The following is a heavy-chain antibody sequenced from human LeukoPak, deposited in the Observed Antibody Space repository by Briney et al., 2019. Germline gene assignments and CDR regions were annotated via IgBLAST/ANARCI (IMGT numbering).Heavy chain of an antibody. D-gene: IGHD4-17*01. J-gene: IGHJ4*02. Sequence: ASVKVSCKASRYTFTSYYMHWVRQAPGQGLEWMGIINPSGGSTSYAQKFQGRVTMTRDTSTSTVYMELSSLRSEDTAVYYCARDYGDYYFDYWGQGTLVTVSS. CDR3: ARDYGDYYFDY. V-gene: IGHV1-46*01. CDR2: INPSGGST. CDR1: RYTFTSYY.